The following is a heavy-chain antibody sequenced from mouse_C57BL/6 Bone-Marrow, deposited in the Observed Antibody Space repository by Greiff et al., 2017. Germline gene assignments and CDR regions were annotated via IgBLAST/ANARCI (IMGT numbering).Heavy chain of an antibody. CDR3: ARLIPYDYDEAY. Sequence: EVQVVESGGDLVKPGGSLKLSCAASGFTFSSYGMSWVRQTPDKRLEWVATISSGGSYTYYTDSVKGRFTISRDNAKNALYLQLRSLNSEDTAMEYCARLIPYDYDEAYWGQGTLVTVSA. CDR1: GFTFSSYG. V-gene: IGHV5-6*01. CDR2: ISSGGSYT. J-gene: IGHJ3*01. D-gene: IGHD2-4*01.